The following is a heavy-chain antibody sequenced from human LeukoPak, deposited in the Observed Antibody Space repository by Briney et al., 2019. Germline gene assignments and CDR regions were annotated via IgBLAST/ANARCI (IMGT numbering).Heavy chain of an antibody. D-gene: IGHD2-2*01. Sequence: SVKVSCKASGGTFSSYAISWVRQAPGQGLEWMGGIIPIFGTANYAQKFQGRVTITADESTSTAYMELSSLRSEDTAVYYCATGVVVVPAAIWAFDIWGQGTMVTVSS. CDR3: ATGVVVVPAAIWAFDI. CDR1: GGTFSSYA. J-gene: IGHJ3*02. CDR2: IIPIFGTA. V-gene: IGHV1-69*01.